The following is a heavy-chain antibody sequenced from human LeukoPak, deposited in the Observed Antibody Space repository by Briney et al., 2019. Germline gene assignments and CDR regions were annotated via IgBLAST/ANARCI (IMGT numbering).Heavy chain of an antibody. J-gene: IGHJ4*02. Sequence: SVKVSCKASGGTFSSYAISWVRQAPGQGLEWMGGIIPIFGTANYAQKFQGRVTITADKSTGTAYMDLSSLRSEDTAVYYCARVMAHTYYFDSWAQGTLVTVSS. CDR1: GGTFSSYA. CDR2: IIPIFGTA. D-gene: IGHD2-8*01. CDR3: ARVMAHTYYFDS. V-gene: IGHV1-69*06.